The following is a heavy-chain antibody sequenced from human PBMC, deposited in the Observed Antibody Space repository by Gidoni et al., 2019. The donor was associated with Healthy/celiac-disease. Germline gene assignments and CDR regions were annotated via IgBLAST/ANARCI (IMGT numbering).Heavy chain of an antibody. J-gene: IGHJ6*02. CDR1: RYTFTSYG. CDR2: SSAYNGNT. CDR3: ARVSSSWPNYYYYGMDV. D-gene: IGHD6-13*01. V-gene: IGHV1-18*01. Sequence: QVQLVQSGAEVKTPGASVTVSCKASRYTFTSYGISWVRQAPGQGLEWMGWSSAYNGNTNYAQKLQGRVTMTTDKSTSTAYMELRSLRSDDTAVYYWARVSSSWPNYYYYGMDVWGQGTTVTVSS.